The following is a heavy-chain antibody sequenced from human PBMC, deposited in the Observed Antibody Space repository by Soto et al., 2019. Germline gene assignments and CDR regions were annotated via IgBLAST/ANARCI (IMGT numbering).Heavy chain of an antibody. CDR1: GYTFTSYA. D-gene: IGHD3-10*01. V-gene: IGHV1-3*01. CDR3: ARGGPQRPYYYGSGSFGAPDV. CDR2: INAGNGNT. J-gene: IGHJ6*02. Sequence: ASVKVSCKASGYTFTSYAMHWVRQAPGQRLEWMGWINAGNGNTKYSQKFQGRVTITRDTSASTANMELSGLRTEDTAVYYCARGGPQRPYYYGSGSFGAPDVWGQGTTVTVSS.